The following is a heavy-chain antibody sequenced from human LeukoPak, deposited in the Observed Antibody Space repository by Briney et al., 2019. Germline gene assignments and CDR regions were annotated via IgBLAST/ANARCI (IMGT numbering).Heavy chain of an antibody. Sequence: SETLSLTCTVSGGSISSSSYYWGWIRQPPGKGLEWIGSIYYSGSTYYNPSLKSRVTISVDTSKNQFSLKLSSVTAADTAVYYCARAAYCSGGSCYDDNWFDPWGQGTLVTVSS. CDR3: ARAAYCSGGSCYDDNWFDP. J-gene: IGHJ5*02. V-gene: IGHV4-39*07. D-gene: IGHD2-15*01. CDR1: GGSISSSSYY. CDR2: IYYSGST.